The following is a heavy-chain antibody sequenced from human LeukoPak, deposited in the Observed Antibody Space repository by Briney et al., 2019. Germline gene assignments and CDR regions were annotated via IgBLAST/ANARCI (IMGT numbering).Heavy chain of an antibody. CDR1: GFTFSSYG. CDR2: IWYDGSNK. D-gene: IGHD6-6*01. V-gene: IGHV3-33*06. Sequence: GRSLRLSCAAFGFTFSSYGMHWVRQAPGKGLEWVAVIWYDGSNKYYADSVKGRFTISRDNSKNTLYLQMNSLRAEDTAVYYCAKESIAARPEKSPFDYWGQGTLVTVSS. J-gene: IGHJ4*02. CDR3: AKESIAARPEKSPFDY.